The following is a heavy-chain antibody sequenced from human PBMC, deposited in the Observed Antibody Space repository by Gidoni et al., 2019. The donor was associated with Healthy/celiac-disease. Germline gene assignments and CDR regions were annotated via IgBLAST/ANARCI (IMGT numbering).Heavy chain of an antibody. J-gene: IGHJ4*02. CDR3: ARGVMGAYCSGGSCYSYFDY. D-gene: IGHD2-15*01. V-gene: IGHV1-69*06. CDR1: SSYA. CDR2: IIPIFGTA. Sequence: SSYAISWVRQAPGQGLEWMGGIIPIFGTANYAQKFQGRVTITADKSTSTAYMELSSLRSEDTAVYYCARGVMGAYCSGGSCYSYFDYWGQGTLVTVSS.